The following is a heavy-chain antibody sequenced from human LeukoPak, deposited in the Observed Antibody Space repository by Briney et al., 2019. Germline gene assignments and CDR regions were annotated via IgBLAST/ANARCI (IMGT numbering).Heavy chain of an antibody. J-gene: IGHJ4*02. CDR2: ISSSSSYI. Sequence: PGGSLRLPCAASGFTFSSYSMNWVRQAPGKGLEWVSSISSSSSYIYYADSVKGRFTISRDNAKNSLYLQMNSLRAEDTAVYYCARADSSGGTFDYWGQGTLVTVSS. D-gene: IGHD3-22*01. CDR3: ARADSSGGTFDY. V-gene: IGHV3-21*01. CDR1: GFTFSSYS.